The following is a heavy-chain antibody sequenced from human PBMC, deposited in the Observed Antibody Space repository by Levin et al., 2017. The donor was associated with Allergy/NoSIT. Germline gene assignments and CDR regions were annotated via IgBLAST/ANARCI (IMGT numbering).Heavy chain of an antibody. D-gene: IGHD4-17*01. J-gene: IGHJ2*01. Sequence: LSLTCAASGFTFSSYGMHWVRQAPGKGLEWVAVISYDGSNKYYADSVKGRFTISRDNSKNTLYLQMNSLRAEDTAVYYCAKGTVTTGWYFDRWGRGTLVTVSS. CDR3: AKGTVTTGWYFDR. V-gene: IGHV3-30*18. CDR2: ISYDGSNK. CDR1: GFTFSSYG.